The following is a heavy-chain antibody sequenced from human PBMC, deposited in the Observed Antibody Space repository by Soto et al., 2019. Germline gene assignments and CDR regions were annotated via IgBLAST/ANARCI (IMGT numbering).Heavy chain of an antibody. J-gene: IGHJ4*02. CDR1: GFTFSSYA. CDR2: ISGSGGST. Sequence: EVQMLESGAGLVQPGGSLRLSCAASGFTFSSYAMSWVRQAPGKGLEWVSAISGSGGSTYYADSVKGRFTISRDNSKNTLYLQMNSLRAEDTAVYYCARRSSGWYFDYWGQGTLVTVSS. V-gene: IGHV3-23*01. D-gene: IGHD6-19*01. CDR3: ARRSSGWYFDY.